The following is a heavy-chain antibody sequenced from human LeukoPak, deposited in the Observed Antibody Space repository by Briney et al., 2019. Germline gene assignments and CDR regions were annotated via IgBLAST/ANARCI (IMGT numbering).Heavy chain of an antibody. V-gene: IGHV4-59*01. D-gene: IGHD6-19*01. CDR1: GGSISSYY. Sequence: SETLSLTCTVSGGSISSYYWSWIRQSPGKGLEWIGYIYYSGSTNFNPSLKSRVTISVDTSNNQFSLKLSSVTAADTAVYYCARASSGWYNWFDPWGQGTLVTVSS. J-gene: IGHJ5*02. CDR3: ARASSGWYNWFDP. CDR2: IYYSGST.